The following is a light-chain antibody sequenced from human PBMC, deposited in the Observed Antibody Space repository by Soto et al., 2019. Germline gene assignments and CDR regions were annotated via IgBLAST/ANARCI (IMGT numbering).Light chain of an antibody. V-gene: IGKV3-20*01. CDR3: QQYGSSPRFT. CDR2: GAS. J-gene: IGKJ3*01. CDR1: QSVSSSY. Sequence: EIVLTQSPGTLSLSPGERATLSCRASQSVSSSYLDWYQQKPGQAPRLLIYGASSRATGIPDRFSGSGSGTDFTLTISRLAPEDFAVCYCQQYGSSPRFTVGPGTKVDSK.